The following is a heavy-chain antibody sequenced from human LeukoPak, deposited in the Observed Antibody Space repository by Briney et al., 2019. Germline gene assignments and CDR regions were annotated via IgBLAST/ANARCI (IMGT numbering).Heavy chain of an antibody. CDR2: INPNSGGT. CDR1: GCIFIDYY. J-gene: IGHJ4*02. D-gene: IGHD6-19*01. CDR3: AREGAGSGRTFDY. Sequence: ASVKVSCKASGCIFIDYYIHWVRQAPGQGLEWMGWINPNSGGTNYAQKFEGRVAMTRDTSISTAYMELSRLRSDDTAVYYCAREGAGSGRTFDYWGQGTLVTVSS. V-gene: IGHV1-2*02.